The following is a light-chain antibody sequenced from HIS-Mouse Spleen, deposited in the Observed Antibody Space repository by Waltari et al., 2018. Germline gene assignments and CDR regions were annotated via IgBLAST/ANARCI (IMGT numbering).Light chain of an antibody. J-gene: IGLJ1*01. CDR1: SSDVGGYNY. V-gene: IGLV2-11*01. CDR2: DVS. CDR3: SSYTSSTTLV. Sequence: QSALTQPRSVSGSPGQSVTISCTGTSSDVGGYNYVSWYQQHPGKAPKLMIYDVSKRPSGVPDRFSGSKSVNTAFLTISGLQAEDEADYYCSSYTSSTTLVFGTGTKVTVL.